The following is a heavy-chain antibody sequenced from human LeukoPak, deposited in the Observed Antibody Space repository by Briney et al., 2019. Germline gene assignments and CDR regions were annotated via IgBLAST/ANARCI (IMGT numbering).Heavy chain of an antibody. Sequence: SSETLSLTCTVSGGSISTSYWSWIRQPPGKGLEWIGYIYHSGSTHYNPSLKSRVTISVDTSKNQFSLKLSSVTAADTAVYYCGICSGGNCQLVNGFDIWGQGTMVTVSS. V-gene: IGHV4-59*08. CDR1: GGSISTSY. D-gene: IGHD2-15*01. CDR2: IYHSGST. CDR3: GICSGGNCQLVNGFDI. J-gene: IGHJ3*02.